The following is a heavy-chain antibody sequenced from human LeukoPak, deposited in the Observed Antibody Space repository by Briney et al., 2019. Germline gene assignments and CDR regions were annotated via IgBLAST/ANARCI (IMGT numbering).Heavy chain of an antibody. V-gene: IGHV5-51*01. J-gene: IGHJ4*02. D-gene: IGHD2-15*01. CDR3: ARPYCSGGSCYPAEYYFDY. Sequence: GESLKISCKGSGYSFTNYWIGWVRQMPGKGLEWMGIIYPGDSDTRYSPSFQGQVTIPADKSISTAYLQWSSLKASDPAMYYCARPYCSGGSCYPAEYYFDYWGQGTLVTVSS. CDR1: GYSFTNYW. CDR2: IYPGDSDT.